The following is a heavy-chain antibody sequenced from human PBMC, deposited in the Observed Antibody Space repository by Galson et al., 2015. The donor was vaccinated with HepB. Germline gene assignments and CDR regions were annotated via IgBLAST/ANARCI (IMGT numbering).Heavy chain of an antibody. J-gene: IGHJ4*02. CDR2: INDDGSTT. CDR1: GFPFTSYA. V-gene: IGHV3-23*01. D-gene: IGHD3-10*01. CDR3: AKDTMVRGLIITNYFDY. Sequence: SLRLSCAASGFPFTSYALTWVRQVPGRGLEWVSVINDDGSTTHYADSVKGRFTISRDNPENTVYLQMNSLRAEDTAVYYCAKDTMVRGLIITNYFDYWGQGT.